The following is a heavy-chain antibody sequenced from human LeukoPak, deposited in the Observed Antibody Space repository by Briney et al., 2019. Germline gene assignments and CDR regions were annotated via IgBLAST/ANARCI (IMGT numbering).Heavy chain of an antibody. J-gene: IGHJ4*02. V-gene: IGHV3-9*01. CDR3: AKNGGPATEYYFDY. CDR1: GFTFDDYA. D-gene: IGHD2-2*01. CDR2: ISWNSGSI. Sequence: GGSLRLSCAASGFTFDDYAMHWVRQAPGKGLEWVSGISWNSGSIGYADSVKGRFTISRDNAKNSLYLQMNSLRAEDTALYYCAKNGGPATEYYFDYWGQGTLVTVSS.